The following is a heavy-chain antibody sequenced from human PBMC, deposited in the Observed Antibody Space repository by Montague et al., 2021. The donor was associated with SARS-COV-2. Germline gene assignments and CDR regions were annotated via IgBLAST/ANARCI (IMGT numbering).Heavy chain of an antibody. J-gene: IGHJ4*02. Sequence: SETLSLTCTVSGGSISSDYWTWIRQPPGKGLEWIGFVYYRGSTYYNPSLRGRVTVSADTSSNHFSLTLSSVTAADTAMYYCARDYDRNARFDSWGQGTLVTVSS. D-gene: IGHD3-16*01. CDR1: GGSISSDY. CDR3: ARDYDRNARFDS. CDR2: VYYRGST. V-gene: IGHV4-59*01.